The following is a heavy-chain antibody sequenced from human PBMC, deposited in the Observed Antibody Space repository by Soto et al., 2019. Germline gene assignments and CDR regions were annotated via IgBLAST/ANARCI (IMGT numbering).Heavy chain of an antibody. CDR1: GGTFSSYA. V-gene: IGHV1-69*12. Sequence: QVQLVQSGAEVKKPGSSVKVSCKASGGTFSSYAISWVRQAPGQGLEWMGGIIPIFGTANYAQKFQGRVTITADESTSTASMELSSLRSEDTAVYYCARVPVNQRYYYYYGMDVWGQGTTVTVSS. CDR3: ARVPVNQRYYYYYGMDV. CDR2: IIPIFGTA. J-gene: IGHJ6*02. D-gene: IGHD3-16*02.